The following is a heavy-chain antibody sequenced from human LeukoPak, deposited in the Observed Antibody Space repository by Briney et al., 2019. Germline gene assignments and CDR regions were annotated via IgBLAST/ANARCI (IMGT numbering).Heavy chain of an antibody. CDR3: ARELRRIGAFDI. J-gene: IGHJ3*02. CDR1: GFTFSSYV. V-gene: IGHV3-74*01. D-gene: IGHD3-16*02. Sequence: PGGSLRLSCAASGFTFSSYVMSWVRQAPGKGLVWVSRINSDGSSTSYADSVKGRFTISRDNAKNTLYLQMNSLRAEDTAVYYCARELRRIGAFDIWGQGTMVTVSS. CDR2: INSDGSST.